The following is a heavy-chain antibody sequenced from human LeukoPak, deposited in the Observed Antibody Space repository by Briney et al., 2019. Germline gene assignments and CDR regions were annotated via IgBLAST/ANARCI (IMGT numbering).Heavy chain of an antibody. D-gene: IGHD5-18*01. V-gene: IGHV4-39*01. J-gene: IGHJ4*02. Sequence: PSETLSLTCTVSGGSVSSSNYYWDWIRQPPGKGLEWIGTIYYSGTTYYNPSLKSRVTMSVDTSNNQSSLKLTSVTAADTAVYYCARRGGGYSYSYVDYWGQGTLVTVSS. CDR1: GGSVSSSNYY. CDR2: IYYSGTT. CDR3: ARRGGGYSYSYVDY.